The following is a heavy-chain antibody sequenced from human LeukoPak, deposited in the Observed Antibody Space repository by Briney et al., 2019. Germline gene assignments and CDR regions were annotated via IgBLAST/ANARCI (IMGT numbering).Heavy chain of an antibody. CDR2: IYHSGSA. CDR3: ARDPRWLTPDCTSTSCYENYFDP. D-gene: IGHD2-2*01. CDR1: GYSISSGYQ. V-gene: IGHV4-38-2*02. J-gene: IGHJ5*02. Sequence: SETLSLTCGVSGYSISSGYQWAWIRQSPGKGREGIGSIYHSGSAHYNPSLKSRVTISVETSKNQFSLNMYSVTAADTAVYYCARDPRWLTPDCTSTSCYENYFDPWGQGTLVTVSS.